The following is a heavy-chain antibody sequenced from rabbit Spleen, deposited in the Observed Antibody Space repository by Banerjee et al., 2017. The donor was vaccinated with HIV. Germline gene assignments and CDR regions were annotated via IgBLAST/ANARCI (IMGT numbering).Heavy chain of an antibody. CDR1: GIDFSSYYY. J-gene: IGHJ4*01. CDR2: IYTSSGST. V-gene: IGHV1S43*01. CDR3: ARDLAGYVGFGYISYLDL. Sequence: QQQLEESGGGLVKPGGTLTLTCKASGIDFSSYYYMCWVRQAPGKGLELIACIYTSSGSTWYASWVNGRFTISRSTSLNTVDLKMTSLTAADTATYFCARDLAGYVGFGYISYLDLWGPGPLVTVS. D-gene: IGHD4-2*01.